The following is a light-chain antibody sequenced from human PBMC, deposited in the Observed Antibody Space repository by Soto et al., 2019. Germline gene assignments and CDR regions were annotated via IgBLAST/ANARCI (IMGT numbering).Light chain of an antibody. CDR1: QSVSSSY. J-gene: IGKJ1*01. V-gene: IGKV3-20*01. CDR2: DAS. CDR3: QHYGSSFTWT. Sequence: EIVLTQSPGTLSLSPGGRATLSCRASQSVSSSYLAWYQQKPGQAPRLLIYDASSRATGIPDRFSGSGSGTDFTLTISRLEPEDFAVYYCQHYGSSFTWTFGQGTKVEI.